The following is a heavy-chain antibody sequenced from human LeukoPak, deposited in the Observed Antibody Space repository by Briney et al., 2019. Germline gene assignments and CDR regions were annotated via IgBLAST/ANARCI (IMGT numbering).Heavy chain of an antibody. CDR1: GFTFSSYS. Sequence: GGSLRLSCAASGFTFSSYSMNWVRQAPGKGLEWVSSISSSSSYIYYADSVKGRFTISRDNAKNSLYLQMNSLRAEDTAVYYCARDRPFFGVVIMNDYWGQGTLVTVSS. J-gene: IGHJ4*02. V-gene: IGHV3-21*01. CDR3: ARDRPFFGVVIMNDY. D-gene: IGHD3-3*01. CDR2: ISSSSSYI.